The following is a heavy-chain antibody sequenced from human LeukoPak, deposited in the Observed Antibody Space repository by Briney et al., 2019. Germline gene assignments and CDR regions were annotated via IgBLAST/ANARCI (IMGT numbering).Heavy chain of an antibody. J-gene: IGHJ4*02. Sequence: GGSLRLSCAVSGFTSSSYWMHWVRHAPGKGLVWVSRINNDGTYTVYADSVKGRFTISRDNAKNTLYLQMNSLRPEDTAVYYCGREIEAPGKTLDYWGQGTLVTVSS. CDR2: INNDGTYT. CDR1: GFTSSSYW. V-gene: IGHV3-74*01. CDR3: GREIEAPGKTLDY.